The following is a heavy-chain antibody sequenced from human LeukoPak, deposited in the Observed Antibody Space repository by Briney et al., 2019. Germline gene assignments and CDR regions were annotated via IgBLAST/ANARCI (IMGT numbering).Heavy chain of an antibody. V-gene: IGHV4-59*02. D-gene: IGHD6-13*01. CDR2: IHYSGRT. Sequence: SETLSLTCAVSGGSVSGYYWSWVRQFPGRRLEWIGYIHYSGRTNYNPSLKSRITLSLETSSNQISLELKSVTSADTALYYCVRDSGYSSSWYLIDDDFDIWGRGTMVIVSA. CDR3: VRDSGYSSSWYLIDDDFDI. CDR1: GGSVSGYY. J-gene: IGHJ3*02.